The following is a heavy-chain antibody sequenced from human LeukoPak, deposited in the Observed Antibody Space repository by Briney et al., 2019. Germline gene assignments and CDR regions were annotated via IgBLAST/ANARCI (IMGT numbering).Heavy chain of an antibody. J-gene: IGHJ4*02. CDR1: GGSISSGGYY. CDR3: ATSGIITDFDY. Sequence: PSETLSLTCTVSGGSISSGGYYWSWIRQHPGKGLEWIGYIYYSGSTYYNPSLKSRVTISVDTSKNQFSLKLSSVTAADTAVYYCATSGIITDFDYWGQGTLVTVSS. CDR2: IYYSGST. V-gene: IGHV4-31*03. D-gene: IGHD1-20*01.